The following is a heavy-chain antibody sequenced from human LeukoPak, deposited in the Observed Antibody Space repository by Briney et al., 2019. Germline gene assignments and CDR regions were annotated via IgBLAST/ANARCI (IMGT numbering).Heavy chain of an antibody. CDR1: GLTFSNAW. CDR2: INLNSRTI. Sequence: GGSLRLSCAASGLTFSNAWMSWVRQAPGKGLEWVSYINLNSRTIDYADSVRGRFTISRDNAKSSLYLQMNSLRAEDTAVYYCARGGAARPDYWGQGTLVTVIS. V-gene: IGHV3-48*01. J-gene: IGHJ4*02. CDR3: ARGGAARPDY. D-gene: IGHD6-6*01.